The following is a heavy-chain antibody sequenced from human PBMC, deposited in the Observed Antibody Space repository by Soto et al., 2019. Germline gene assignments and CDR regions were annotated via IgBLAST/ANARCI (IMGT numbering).Heavy chain of an antibody. D-gene: IGHD3-3*01. V-gene: IGHV4-59*01. J-gene: IGHJ6*02. CDR2: IYYSGST. CDR3: ARDSHYDFWSGYYPLFGMDV. Sequence: LSLTCTVSGGSISSYYWSWIRQPPGKGLEWIGYIYYSGSTNYNPSFKSRVTISVDTSKNQFSLKLSSVTAADTAVYYCARDSHYDFWSGYYPLFGMDVWGQGTTVTVSS. CDR1: GGSISSYY.